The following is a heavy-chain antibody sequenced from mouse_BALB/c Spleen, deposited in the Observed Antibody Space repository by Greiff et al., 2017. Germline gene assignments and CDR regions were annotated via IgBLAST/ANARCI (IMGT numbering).Heavy chain of an antibody. Sequence: LQESGAELAKPGASVKMSCKASGYTFTSYWMHWVKQRPGQGLEWIGYINPSTGYTEYNQKFKDKATLTADKSSSTAYMQLSSLTSEDSAVYYCASYYRYDYFDYWGQGATHTVSS. V-gene: IGHV1-7*01. CDR3: ASYYRYDYFDY. D-gene: IGHD2-14*01. CDR1: GYTFTSYW. CDR2: INPSTGYT. J-gene: IGHJ2*01.